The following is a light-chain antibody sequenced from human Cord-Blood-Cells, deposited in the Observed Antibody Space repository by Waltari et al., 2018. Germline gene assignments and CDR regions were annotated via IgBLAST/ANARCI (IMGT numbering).Light chain of an antibody. CDR1: QSVSSY. V-gene: IGKV3-11*01. Sequence: EIVLTQSPATLSLSPGERATLPCRPSQSVSSYLAWYQQKPGQAPRLLIYDASNRATGIPARFSGSGSGTDFTLTISSLEPEDFAVNYCQRRSNWITFGQGTRLEIK. CDR3: QRRSNWIT. CDR2: DAS. J-gene: IGKJ5*01.